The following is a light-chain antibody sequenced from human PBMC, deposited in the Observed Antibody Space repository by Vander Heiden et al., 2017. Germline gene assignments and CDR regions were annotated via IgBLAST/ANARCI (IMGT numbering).Light chain of an antibody. CDR1: QRLLHTNRYNY. CDR3: MQALRTPYT. V-gene: IGKV2-28*01. Sequence: DIVMTQSPLSLPVTPAAPASISCRSSQRLLHTNRYNYLDWYRQEPGKSPQVLIYLGSNRASGVPDRFSSSGSGTDFTLKISRVEPEDVGVYYCMQALRTPYTFGQGTKLEIK. J-gene: IGKJ2*01. CDR2: LGS.